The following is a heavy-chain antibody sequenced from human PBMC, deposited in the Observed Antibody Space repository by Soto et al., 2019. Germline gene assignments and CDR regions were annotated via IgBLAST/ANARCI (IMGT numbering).Heavy chain of an antibody. J-gene: IGHJ5*02. CDR2: IYHSGSP. CDR1: GGSVSSTNW. D-gene: IGHD2-21*01. V-gene: IGHV4-4*02. Sequence: QVQLRQSGPGLVKTSGTLSLTCAVSGGSVSSTNWWTWVRQPPGKRLEWIGEIYHSGSPTYSPSPRGRATISVDKSNNQFSLRLISVTAADTAVYYFATLPPRVVVTLLPIPTWGQGIQVTVSS. CDR3: ATLPPRVVVTLLPIPT.